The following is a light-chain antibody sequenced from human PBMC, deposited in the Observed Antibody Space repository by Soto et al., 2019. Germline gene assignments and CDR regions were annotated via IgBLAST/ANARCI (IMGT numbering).Light chain of an antibody. Sequence: QSALTQPASVSGSPGQSITISCTGTSSDVGGYNYVSWYQQHPGKAPKLMIYDVSNRPSGVSNRFSGSKSGNTASLTISGLQAEDEVDYYCSSYTSSSTLVVFGGGTKHTV. CDR3: SSYTSSSTLVV. CDR2: DVS. J-gene: IGLJ2*01. V-gene: IGLV2-14*01. CDR1: SSDVGGYNY.